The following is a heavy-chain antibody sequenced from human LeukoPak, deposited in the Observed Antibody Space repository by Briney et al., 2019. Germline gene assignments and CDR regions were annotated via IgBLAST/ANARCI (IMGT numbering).Heavy chain of an antibody. CDR1: GGSISSSSYY. V-gene: IGHV4-39*01. CDR3: ARHGGDIVVVPAATLYNWFDP. CDR2: IYYSGST. J-gene: IGHJ5*02. D-gene: IGHD2-2*01. Sequence: MSSETLSLTCTVSGGSISSSSYYWGWIRQPPGKGLEWIVRIYYSGSTYYNPSLKSRVTISVDTSKNQFSLKLSSVTAADTAVYYCARHGGDIVVVPAATLYNWFDPWGQGTLVTVSS.